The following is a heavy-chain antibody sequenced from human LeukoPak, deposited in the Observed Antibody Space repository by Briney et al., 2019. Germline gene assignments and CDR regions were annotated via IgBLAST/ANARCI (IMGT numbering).Heavy chain of an antibody. CDR2: ISSSGSTI. V-gene: IGHV3-11*01. J-gene: IGHJ1*01. Sequence: PGGSLRLSCAASGFTFSDYYMSWIRQAPGKGLEWVTHISSSGSTIYYADSVKGRFTISRDNAKNSLYLQMNSLRAEDTAVYYCARDESTGWYPEHWGQGTLVTVSS. CDR1: GFTFSDYY. D-gene: IGHD6-19*01. CDR3: ARDESTGWYPEH.